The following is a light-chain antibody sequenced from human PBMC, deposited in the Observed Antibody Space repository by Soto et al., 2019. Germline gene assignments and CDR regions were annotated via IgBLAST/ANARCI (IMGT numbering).Light chain of an antibody. CDR2: GAS. CDR3: QQYCRSSGT. Sequence: LVLTQSPGSLSLSPGERATLSFRASQSVTSSHLAWYQQKPGQAPRLLIYGASSRATDLPERFSGSGSGTDFTLTISRLVREDYAVYYGQQYCRSSGTFGQGNEVEVK. V-gene: IGKV3-20*01. J-gene: IGKJ1*01. CDR1: QSVTSSH.